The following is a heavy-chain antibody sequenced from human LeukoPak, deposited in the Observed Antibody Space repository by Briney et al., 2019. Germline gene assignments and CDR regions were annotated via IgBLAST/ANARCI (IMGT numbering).Heavy chain of an antibody. J-gene: IGHJ3*02. CDR1: GGSISSYY. V-gene: IGHV4-59*01. CDR2: IYYSGST. D-gene: IGHD3-22*01. CDR3: ARMGADSSGYSPDAFDI. Sequence: SETLSLTCTVSGGSISSYYWSWIRQPPGKGLEWIGYIYYSGSTNYNPSLKSRVTISVDTSKNQFSLKLSSVTAADTAVYYCARMGADSSGYSPDAFDIWGQGTMVTVSS.